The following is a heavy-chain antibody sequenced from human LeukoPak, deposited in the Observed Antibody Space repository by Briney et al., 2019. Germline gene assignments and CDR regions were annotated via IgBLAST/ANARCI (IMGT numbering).Heavy chain of an antibody. V-gene: IGHV3-23*01. CDR3: AKVPLIAAPKHFDY. J-gene: IGHJ4*02. CDR2: ISASGGST. CDR1: ALTFSSYA. Sequence: GGSLRLSCAVSALTFSSYAMSWVRQLAGNWLEWVSGISASGGSTYYADSVKGRFTISRDNSKNTLYLQMNRLRAEDTAVYYCAKVPLIAAPKHFDYWGQGTLVTVSS. D-gene: IGHD6-13*01.